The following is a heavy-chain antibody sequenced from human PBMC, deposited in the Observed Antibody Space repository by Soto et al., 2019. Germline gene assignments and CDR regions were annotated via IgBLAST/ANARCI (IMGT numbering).Heavy chain of an antibody. D-gene: IGHD6-13*01. CDR1: GYSFTSYW. CDR2: IYPGDSDT. Sequence: GESLKISCKGSGYSFTSYWIGWVRQMPGKGLEWMGIIYPGDSDTRYSPSFQGQVTISADKSISTAYLQWSSLKASDTAMYFCARTSAAGKYYYGMDVWGQGTTVTVSS. J-gene: IGHJ6*02. V-gene: IGHV5-51*01. CDR3: ARTSAAGKYYYGMDV.